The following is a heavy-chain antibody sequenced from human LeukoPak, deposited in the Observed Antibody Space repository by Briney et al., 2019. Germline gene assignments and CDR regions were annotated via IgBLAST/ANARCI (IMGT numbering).Heavy chain of an antibody. J-gene: IGHJ4*02. Sequence: QPGGSLRLSCTASGFTFGDYAMSWVRQAPGKGLEWVSAISGSGGSTYYADSVKGRFTISRDNSKNTLYLQMNSLRAEDTAVYYCAKVSGVSIVVVTAPSDYWGQGTLVTVSS. D-gene: IGHD2-21*02. CDR1: GFTFGDYA. V-gene: IGHV3-23*01. CDR2: ISGSGGST. CDR3: AKVSGVSIVVVTAPSDY.